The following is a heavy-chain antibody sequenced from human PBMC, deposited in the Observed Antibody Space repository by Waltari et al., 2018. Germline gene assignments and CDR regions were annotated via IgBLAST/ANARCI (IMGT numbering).Heavy chain of an antibody. CDR1: RGSIRSHY. D-gene: IGHD2-2*01. J-gene: IGHJ6*02. CDR2: IYYNGAR. CDR3: AGDRVVPADDPDYYGLDV. V-gene: IGHV4-59*11. Sequence: QVHLQESGPGQVKPSETLSLTCDVSRGSIRSHYWSWIRRPPGKGLERIGSIYYNGARSDTTSLMSRVTMAVDTPKNQFSLKLSSVTAADTAVYYCAGDRVVPADDPDYYGLDVWGQATSVTGSS.